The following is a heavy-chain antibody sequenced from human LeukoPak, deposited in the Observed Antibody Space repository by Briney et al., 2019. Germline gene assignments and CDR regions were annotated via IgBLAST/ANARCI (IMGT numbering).Heavy chain of an antibody. CDR1: GFTFSSYA. V-gene: IGHV3-30*01. D-gene: IGHD2-2*01. J-gene: IGHJ5*02. Sequence: PGGSLRLSCAASGFTFSSYAMHWVRQAPGKGLEWVAVISYDGSNKYYADSVKGRFTISRDNSKNTLYLQMNSLRAEDTAVYYCAEDRVVVVPAAMWFDPWGQGTLVTVSS. CDR3: AEDRVVVVPAAMWFDP. CDR2: ISYDGSNK.